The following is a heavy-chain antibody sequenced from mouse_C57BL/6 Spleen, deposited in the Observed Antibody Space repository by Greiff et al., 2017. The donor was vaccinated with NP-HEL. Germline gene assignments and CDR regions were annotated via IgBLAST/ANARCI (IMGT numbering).Heavy chain of an antibody. CDR2: IDPETGGN. CDR1: GYTFTDYE. Sequence: QVQLQQSGAELVRPGASVTLSCKASGYTFTDYEMHWVKQTPVHGLEWIGAIDPETGGNAYNQKFKGKAILTADKSSRTAYMELRSLTSEDSAVYYGTRVSLRYGSSYDAMDYWGQGTSVTVSS. V-gene: IGHV1-15*01. D-gene: IGHD1-1*01. J-gene: IGHJ4*01. CDR3: TRVSLRYGSSYDAMDY.